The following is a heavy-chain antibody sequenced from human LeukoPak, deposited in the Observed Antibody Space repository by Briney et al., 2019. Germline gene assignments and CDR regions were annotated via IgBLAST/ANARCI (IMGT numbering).Heavy chain of an antibody. CDR2: IYYSGST. V-gene: IGHV4-30-4*08. Sequence: SETLSLTCTVSGGSISSSSYYWGWIRQPPGKGLEWIGYIYYSGSTYYNPSLKSRVTISVDTSKNQFSLKLSSVTAADTAVYYCARGDYGGNSGLDYWGQGTLVTVSS. D-gene: IGHD4-23*01. CDR1: GGSISSSSYY. CDR3: ARGDYGGNSGLDY. J-gene: IGHJ4*02.